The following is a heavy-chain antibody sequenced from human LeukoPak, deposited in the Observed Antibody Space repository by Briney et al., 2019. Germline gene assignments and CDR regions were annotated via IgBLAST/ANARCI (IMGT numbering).Heavy chain of an antibody. Sequence: GRSLRLSCAASGFTFDDYAMHWGRQAPGEGLEGVSGISWNSGSIGYADSVKGRFTISRDNAKNSLYLQMDSLRAEDTALYYCAKTNDTHAFDIWGQGTMVTVSS. CDR1: GFTFDDYA. CDR3: AKTNDTHAFDI. J-gene: IGHJ3*02. CDR2: ISWNSGSI. V-gene: IGHV3-9*01. D-gene: IGHD1-1*01.